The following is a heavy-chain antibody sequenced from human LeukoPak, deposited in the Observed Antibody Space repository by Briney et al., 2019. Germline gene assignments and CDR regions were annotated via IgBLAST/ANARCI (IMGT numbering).Heavy chain of an antibody. CDR3: ATWEGVTMTIFDY. CDR2: INHSGST. CDR1: GGSISSGDYY. V-gene: IGHV4-39*07. Sequence: SETLSLTCTVSGGSISSGDYYWSWIRQPPGKGLEWIGEINHSGSTNYNPSLKSRVTISVDTSKNQFSLKLSSVTAADTAVYYCATWEGVTMTIFDYWGQGTLVTVSS. D-gene: IGHD4-17*01. J-gene: IGHJ4*02.